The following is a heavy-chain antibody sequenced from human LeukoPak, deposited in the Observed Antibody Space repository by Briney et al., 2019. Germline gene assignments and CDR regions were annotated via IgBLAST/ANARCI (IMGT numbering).Heavy chain of an antibody. V-gene: IGHV3-7*01. D-gene: IGHD2-15*01. J-gene: IGHJ5*02. CDR2: MKQDGSEK. CDR1: GFTFSSYW. CDR3: ARDGTYCSGGSCYSWFDP. Sequence: GGSLRLSCAATGFTFSSYWVSWVRQAPGKGLEWVANMKQDGSEKYYVDSVKGRFTISRDNAKNSLYLQMNSLRAEDTAVYYCARDGTYCSGGSCYSWFDPWGQGTLVTVPS.